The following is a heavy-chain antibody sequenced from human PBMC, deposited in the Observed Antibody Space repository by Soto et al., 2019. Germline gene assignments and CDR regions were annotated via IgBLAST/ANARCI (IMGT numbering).Heavy chain of an antibody. CDR1: GGSISSSSYY. J-gene: IGHJ5*02. CDR2: IFYSGST. V-gene: IGHV4-39*01. D-gene: IGHD3-22*01. CDR3: ARQGYDIPHWFDP. Sequence: SLTCTVSGGSISSSSYYWGWIRQPPGKGLEWIGSIFYSGSTYYNPSLKSRVTISVDTSKNQFSLKLSSVTAADTAVYYCARQGYDIPHWFDPWGQGTLVTVSS.